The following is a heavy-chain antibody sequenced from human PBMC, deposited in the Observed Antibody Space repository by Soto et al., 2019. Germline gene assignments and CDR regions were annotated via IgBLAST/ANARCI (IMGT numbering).Heavy chain of an antibody. CDR2: ISAYNGNT. V-gene: IGHV1-18*01. CDR3: ARDPYSSGYYYYYYGMDV. J-gene: IGHJ6*02. D-gene: IGHD3-22*01. Sequence: ASVKVSCKASGYTFTSYGISWVRQAPGQGLEWMGWISAYNGNTNYAQKLQGRVTMTTDTSTSTAYMELRSLRSDDTAVYYCARDPYSSGYYYYYYGMDVWGQGTTVTVSS. CDR1: GYTFTSYG.